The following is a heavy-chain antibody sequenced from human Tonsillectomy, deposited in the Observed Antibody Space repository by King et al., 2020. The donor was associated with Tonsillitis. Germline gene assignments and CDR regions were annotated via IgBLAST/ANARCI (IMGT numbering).Heavy chain of an antibody. CDR1: GVTFSSYW. CDR3: ARGCHYYYGSGYAFDI. V-gene: IGHV3-7*01. Sequence: VQRVESGGGLVQPGGSLRLSCAASGVTFSSYWMTWVRQAPGKGLEWVANIKQDGREKYYVASVKGRFTISRDNTKNSLYLQMNSLRAGDTAVYYCARGCHYYYGSGYAFDIWGQGTMVTVSS. CDR2: IKQDGREK. J-gene: IGHJ3*02. D-gene: IGHD3-10*01.